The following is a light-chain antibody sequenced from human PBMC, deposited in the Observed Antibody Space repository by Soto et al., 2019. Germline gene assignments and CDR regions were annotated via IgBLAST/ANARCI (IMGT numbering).Light chain of an antibody. J-gene: IGKJ4*01. Sequence: EIVMTQSPATLSVSPGERATLSCRASQSVSNNLARYHQKPGQAPRLLIYFASTRATGIPARFSGSGSGTEFTLTVSSLQSEDFAVYDCQQYNKWPFTFGGGTKVETK. CDR2: FAS. V-gene: IGKV3-15*01. CDR1: QSVSNN. CDR3: QQYNKWPFT.